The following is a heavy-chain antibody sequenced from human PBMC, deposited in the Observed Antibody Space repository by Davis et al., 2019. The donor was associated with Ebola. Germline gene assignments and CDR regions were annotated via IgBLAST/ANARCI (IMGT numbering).Heavy chain of an antibody. J-gene: IGHJ3*02. CDR3: ARRPELGYCSSTSCFRDAFDI. CDR2: ISTSSSTI. Sequence: GESPKISCAASGFTFSIYRMSWVRQAPGKGLEWLSYISTSSSTIFYADSVKGRFTISRDNAKNSLYLQMNSLRDEDTAVYYCARRPELGYCSSTSCFRDAFDIWGQGTMVTVSS. D-gene: IGHD2-2*01. V-gene: IGHV3-48*02. CDR1: GFTFSIYR.